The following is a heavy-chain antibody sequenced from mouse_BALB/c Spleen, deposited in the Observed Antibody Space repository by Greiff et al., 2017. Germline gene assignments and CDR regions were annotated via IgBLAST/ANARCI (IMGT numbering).Heavy chain of an antibody. CDR1: GYTFTSYT. J-gene: IGHJ3*01. D-gene: IGHD2-1*01. Sequence: VQLQQSAAELARPGASVKMSCKASGYTFTSYTMPWVQQRPGQGLEWIGYINPSSGYTEYNQKFKDKTTLTADKSSSTAYMQLSSLTSEDSAVYYCASRYGNYLLAYWGQGTVVTVAA. CDR2: INPSSGYT. CDR3: ASRYGNYLLAY. V-gene: IGHV1-4*02.